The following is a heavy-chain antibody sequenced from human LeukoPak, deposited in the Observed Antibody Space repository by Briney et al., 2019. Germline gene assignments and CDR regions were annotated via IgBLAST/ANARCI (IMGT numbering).Heavy chain of an antibody. CDR3: ARSPQFHYNTYMDA. J-gene: IGHJ6*03. Sequence: PGGSLRFSCAASGFTFSSYWLNWVRQAPGKGLEWVANIKQDGSAKFYVASVKGRFTISRDNAKNSFYLQMNSLRAEDTAVYYCARSPQFHYNTYMDACGEEATVTVSS. D-gene: IGHD1-14*01. CDR1: GFTFSSYW. CDR2: IKQDGSAK. V-gene: IGHV3-7*01.